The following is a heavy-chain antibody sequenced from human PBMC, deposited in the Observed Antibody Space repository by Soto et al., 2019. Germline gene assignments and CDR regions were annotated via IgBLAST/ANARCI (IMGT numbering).Heavy chain of an antibody. D-gene: IGHD6-6*01. J-gene: IGHJ4*02. CDR1: GGSISSSSYY. CDR3: ARLRGYSSFNY. V-gene: IGHV4-39*01. CDR2: IYYSGST. Sequence: SETLSLTCTVSGGSISSSSYYWGWIRQPPGKGLEWIGSIYYSGSTYYNPSLKSRVTISVDTSKNQFSLKLSSVTAADTAVYYCARLRGYSSFNYWGQGTLVTVSS.